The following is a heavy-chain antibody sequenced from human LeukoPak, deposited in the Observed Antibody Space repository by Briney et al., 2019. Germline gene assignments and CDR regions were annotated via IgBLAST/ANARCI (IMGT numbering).Heavy chain of an antibody. CDR2: ISYDGSNN. D-gene: IGHD5-12*01. Sequence: GGSLRLSCAASGFTFSSYGMHWVRQAPGKGLEWVAVISYDGSNNYYAASVKGRFTISRDNSKHTLYLQMNRLRAEDTAVYYCAKTYSGYDYRYYYYYGMDVWGQGTTVTVSS. CDR3: AKTYSGYDYRYYYYYGMDV. CDR1: GFTFSSYG. J-gene: IGHJ6*02. V-gene: IGHV3-30*18.